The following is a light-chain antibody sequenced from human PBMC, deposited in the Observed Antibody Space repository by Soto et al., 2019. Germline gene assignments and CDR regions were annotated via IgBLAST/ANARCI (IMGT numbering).Light chain of an antibody. CDR2: DVS. J-gene: IGLJ2*01. Sequence: QSVLTQPASVSGSPGQSITISCTGTDSDVGGYNYVSWYQHHPDNAPKVMIYDVSNRPSGVSNRFSGSKSGNTASLIISGLQAEDEADYYCSSYTINGVGVFGGGTKLTVL. V-gene: IGLV2-14*03. CDR3: SSYTINGVGV. CDR1: DSDVGGYNY.